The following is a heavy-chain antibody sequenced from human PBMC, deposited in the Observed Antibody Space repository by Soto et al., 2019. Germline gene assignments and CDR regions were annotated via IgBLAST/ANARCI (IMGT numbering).Heavy chain of an antibody. J-gene: IGHJ5*02. CDR3: ARVLGSGYDYLDP. Sequence: TLSLTCTVSGGSITDYYWSWIRQPPGKGLEWIGYIYYSGSTYYNPSLKSRVTISVDTSKNQFSLKLSSVTAADTAVYYCARVLGSGYDYLDPWGQGTLVTVSS. V-gene: IGHV4-30-4*01. CDR1: GGSITDYY. CDR2: IYYSGST. D-gene: IGHD5-12*01.